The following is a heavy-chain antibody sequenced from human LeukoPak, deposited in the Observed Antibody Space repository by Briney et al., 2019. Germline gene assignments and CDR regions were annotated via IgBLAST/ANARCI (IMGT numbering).Heavy chain of an antibody. CDR3: ARTSLGRMYAFDI. Sequence: SETLSLTCTVSGGSISSGDYYWSWIRQPPGEGLEWIGYIYYSGSTYYNPSLKSRVIISVDTSKNQFSLNLSSVTAADTAVYYCARTSLGRMYAFDIWGQGTVVTVSS. J-gene: IGHJ3*02. CDR1: GGSISSGDYY. D-gene: IGHD7-27*01. CDR2: IYYSGST. V-gene: IGHV4-30-4*02.